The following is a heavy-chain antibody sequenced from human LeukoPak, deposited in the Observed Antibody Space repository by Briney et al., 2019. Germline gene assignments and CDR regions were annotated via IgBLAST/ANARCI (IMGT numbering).Heavy chain of an antibody. CDR1: GGSISSGSYY. CDR2: IYTSGST. Sequence: SQTLSLTCTVSGGSISSGSYYWSWIRQPAGKGLEWIGRIYTSGSTNYNPSLKSRVTMSVDTSKNQFSLKLSSVTAADTAVYYCARVNYGPGSYQHYYYYMDVWGKGTTVTVSS. CDR3: ARVNYGPGSYQHYYYYMDV. J-gene: IGHJ6*03. V-gene: IGHV4-61*02. D-gene: IGHD3-10*01.